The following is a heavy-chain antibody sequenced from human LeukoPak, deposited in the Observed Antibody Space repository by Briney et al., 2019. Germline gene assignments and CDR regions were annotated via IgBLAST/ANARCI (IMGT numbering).Heavy chain of an antibody. V-gene: IGHV1-8*01. D-gene: IGHD3-10*01. CDR2: MNPNNGNT. CDR3: VRDGEGVAISVNYWFDP. J-gene: IGHJ5*02. Sequence: ASVKVSCKPSGFTFTSYDINWVRQASGQGLEWMGWMNPNNGNTGYAQKFQGRVTMTRDTSISTAYMELRDLRSEDTAVYYCVRDGEGVAISVNYWFDPWGQGTLVTVSS. CDR1: GFTFTSYD.